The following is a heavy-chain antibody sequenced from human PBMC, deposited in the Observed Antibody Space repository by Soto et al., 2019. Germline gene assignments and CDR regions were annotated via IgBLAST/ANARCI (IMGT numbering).Heavy chain of an antibody. CDR1: GGTFSSYA. Sequence: QVQLVQSGAEVKKPGSSVKVSCKASGGTFSSYAISWVRQAPGRGLEWMGGIIPIFGTANYAQKFQGSVTNTAGESTSTAYNELSRLMTEDTAVDYCARMGLAVACTTYYYGLDVWGQGDQVTVSS. CDR3: ARMGLAVACTTYYYGLDV. V-gene: IGHV1-69*01. D-gene: IGHD6-19*01. J-gene: IGHJ6*02. CDR2: IIPIFGTA.